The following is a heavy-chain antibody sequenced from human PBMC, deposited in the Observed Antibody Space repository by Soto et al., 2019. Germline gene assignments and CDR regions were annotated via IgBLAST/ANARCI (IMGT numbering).Heavy chain of an antibody. CDR3: ARRPTVVTRWFDP. D-gene: IGHD2-21*02. J-gene: IGHJ5*02. CDR1: GGSISSSNW. Sequence: SETLSLTCAVSGGSISSSNWWSWVRQPPGKGLGWIGEIYHSGSTNYNPSLKSRVTISVDKSKNQFSLKLSSVTAADTAVYYCARRPTVVTRWFDPWGQGTLVTVSS. CDR2: IYHSGST. V-gene: IGHV4-4*02.